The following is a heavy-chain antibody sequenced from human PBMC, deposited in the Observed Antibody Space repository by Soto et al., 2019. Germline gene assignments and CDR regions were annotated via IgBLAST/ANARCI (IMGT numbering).Heavy chain of an antibody. J-gene: IGHJ6*03. D-gene: IGHD1-7*01. CDR1: GYTFTSYY. V-gene: IGHV1-46*03. CDR2: INPSGGST. CDR3: ASTPKLELGYYYYYMDV. Sequence: ASVKVSCKASGYTFTSYYMHWVRQAPGQGLEWMGIINPSGGSTSYAQKFQGRVTMTRDTSTSTVYMELSSLRSEDTAVYYCASTPKLELGYYYYYMDVWGKGTTVTVSS.